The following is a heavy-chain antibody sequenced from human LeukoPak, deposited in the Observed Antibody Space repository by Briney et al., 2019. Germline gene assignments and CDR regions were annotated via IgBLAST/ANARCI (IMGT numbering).Heavy chain of an antibody. Sequence: AGGSLRLSCAASGFTFSSYGMHWVRQAPGKGLEWVAFIRYDGSNKYYADSVKGRFTISRDNSKNTLYLQMNSLRAEDTAVYYCAKDGAYYYDSSGYYYGAFDIWGQGTMVTV. CDR2: IRYDGSNK. J-gene: IGHJ3*02. D-gene: IGHD3-22*01. V-gene: IGHV3-30*02. CDR1: GFTFSSYG. CDR3: AKDGAYYYDSSGYYYGAFDI.